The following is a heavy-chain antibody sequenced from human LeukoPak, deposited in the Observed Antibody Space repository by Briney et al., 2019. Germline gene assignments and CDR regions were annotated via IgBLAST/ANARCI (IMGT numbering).Heavy chain of an antibody. CDR3: ARGLSHRAYSSRWYSRAFQH. V-gene: IGHV4-34*01. CDR1: GGSFSGYY. D-gene: IGHD6-19*01. CDR2: INHSGST. J-gene: IGHJ1*01. Sequence: PSETLALTCAVYGGSFSGYYWSWIRQPPGKGLEWIGEINHSGSTNYNPSLKSRVTISVDTSKNQFSLKLSSVTAADTAVYYCARGLSHRAYSSRWYSRAFQHWGQGTLVTVSS.